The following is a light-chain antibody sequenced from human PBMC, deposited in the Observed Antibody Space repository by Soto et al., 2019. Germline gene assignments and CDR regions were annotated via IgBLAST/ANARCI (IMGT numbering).Light chain of an antibody. Sequence: EIVLTQSPATLSLSPGERATLSCRASQSVSSYLAWYQQKPGQAPTLLIYDASNRATGIPARFSGSGSGTDFTLTISSLEPDDFAVYYCQQRTNWPAFGQGTRLEIK. V-gene: IGKV3-11*01. J-gene: IGKJ5*01. CDR3: QQRTNWPA. CDR2: DAS. CDR1: QSVSSY.